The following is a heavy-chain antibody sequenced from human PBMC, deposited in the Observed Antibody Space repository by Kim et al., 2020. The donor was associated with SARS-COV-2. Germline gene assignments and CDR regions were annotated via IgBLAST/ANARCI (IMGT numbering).Heavy chain of an antibody. D-gene: IGHD6-13*01. CDR3: AREIAAAGPTAYYYYYGMDV. CDR1: GFTFSSYS. CDR2: ISSSSSTI. Sequence: GGSLRISCAASGFTFSSYSMNWVRQAPGKGLEWVSYISSSSSTIYYADSVKGRFTISRDNAKNSLYLQMNSLRDEDTAVYYCAREIAAAGPTAYYYYYGMDVWGQGTTVTVSS. V-gene: IGHV3-48*02. J-gene: IGHJ6*02.